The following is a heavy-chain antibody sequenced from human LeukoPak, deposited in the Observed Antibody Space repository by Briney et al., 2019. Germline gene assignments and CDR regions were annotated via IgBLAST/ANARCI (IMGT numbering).Heavy chain of an antibody. V-gene: IGHV1-18*01. D-gene: IGHD1-1*01. Sequence: ASVKVSCKASGYTFTTYGISWVRQAPGQGLEWMGWISGYNGNTNYAWKFQGRVTMTTDTSTSTAYMELRSLRSDDTAVYFCARTVWNDVAAYWGQGTLVTVSS. CDR1: GYTFTTYG. J-gene: IGHJ4*02. CDR3: ARTVWNDVAAY. CDR2: ISGYNGNT.